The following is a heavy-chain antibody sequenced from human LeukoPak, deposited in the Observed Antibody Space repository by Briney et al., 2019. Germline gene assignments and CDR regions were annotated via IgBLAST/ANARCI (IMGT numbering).Heavy chain of an antibody. CDR3: AKSGGYGLIDY. Sequence: PSETLSLTCNVSGVSISSSSYYWGWIRQPPGKGLEWIGSIYSSGSTYYNSSLKSRVTISIDTSKNQVSLKTSSVTAVDTAVYYCAKSGGYGLIDYWGQGTLVTVSS. V-gene: IGHV4-39*01. CDR2: IYSSGST. D-gene: IGHD6-25*01. J-gene: IGHJ4*01. CDR1: GVSISSSSYY.